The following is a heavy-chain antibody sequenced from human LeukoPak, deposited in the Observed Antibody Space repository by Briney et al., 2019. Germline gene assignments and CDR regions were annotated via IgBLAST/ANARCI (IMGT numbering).Heavy chain of an antibody. CDR3: ARVLEAASFDY. CDR1: GFTFSSYS. D-gene: IGHD6-25*01. CDR2: ISSSSRYI. V-gene: IGHV3-21*01. Sequence: GGSLRLSCAASGFTFSSYSMNWVRLAPGKGLEWVSSISSSSRYIYFADSLKGRFTISRDNAKNSLYQQMNSLRAEDTAMYYCARVLEAASFDYWGQGILVTVSS. J-gene: IGHJ4*02.